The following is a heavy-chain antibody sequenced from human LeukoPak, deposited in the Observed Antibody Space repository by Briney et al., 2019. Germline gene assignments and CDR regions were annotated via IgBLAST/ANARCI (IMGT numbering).Heavy chain of an antibody. CDR2: VKSDGSAT. V-gene: IGHV3-74*01. Sequence: PGGSLRLSCAASGFTVSRHLMHWVRQAQGTGLVWVSSVKSDGSATNYADSVKGRFTISRDNAKNTLYLQMKSLRVEDTAVYYCVRKFATGDWGQGTLVTVSS. CDR1: GFTVSRHL. D-gene: IGHD1-14*01. J-gene: IGHJ4*02. CDR3: VRKFATGD.